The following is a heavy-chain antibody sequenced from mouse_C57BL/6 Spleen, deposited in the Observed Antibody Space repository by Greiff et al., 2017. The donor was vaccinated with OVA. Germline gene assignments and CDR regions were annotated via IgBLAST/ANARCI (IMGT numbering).Heavy chain of an antibody. CDR1: GFTFSDYG. CDR2: ISSGSSTI. J-gene: IGHJ1*03. Sequence: EVQLVESGGGLVKPGGSLKLSCAASGFTFSDYGMHWVRQAPEKGLEWVAYISSGSSTIYYADTVKGRFTISRDNAKNTLFLQMTSLRSEDTAMYYCARPPDYYGSSYPWYFDVWGTGTTVTVSS. D-gene: IGHD1-1*01. CDR3: ARPPDYYGSSYPWYFDV. V-gene: IGHV5-17*01.